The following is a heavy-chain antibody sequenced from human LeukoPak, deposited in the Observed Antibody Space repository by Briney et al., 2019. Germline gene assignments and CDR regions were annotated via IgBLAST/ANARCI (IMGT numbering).Heavy chain of an antibody. CDR1: GFTFSSHW. CDR3: ARGGAYGSGTYNYFDY. V-gene: IGHV3-74*01. CDR2: INSDGRSSSP. J-gene: IGHJ4*02. Sequence: GGSLRLSCAASGFTFSSHWMHWGRQAPGKGLVWVSRINSDGRSSSPSYADSVKGRFTISRDNAKNTLYLQVNHLRVEDTAVYYCARGGAYGSGTYNYFDYWGQGTLVTVSS. D-gene: IGHD3-10*01.